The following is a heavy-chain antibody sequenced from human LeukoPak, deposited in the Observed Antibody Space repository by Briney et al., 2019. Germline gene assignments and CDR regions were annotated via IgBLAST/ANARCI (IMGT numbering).Heavy chain of an antibody. V-gene: IGHV4-4*07. CDR3: AKGTSYDKPYYFDY. CDR1: GGSISSYY. Sequence: PSETLSLTCTVSGGSISSYYWSWIRQPAGKGLEWIGRIYTSGSTNYNPSLKSRVTMSVDTSKNQFSLKLSSVTAADTAVYYCAKGTSYDKPYYFDYWGQGTLVTVSS. J-gene: IGHJ4*02. D-gene: IGHD5-18*01. CDR2: IYTSGST.